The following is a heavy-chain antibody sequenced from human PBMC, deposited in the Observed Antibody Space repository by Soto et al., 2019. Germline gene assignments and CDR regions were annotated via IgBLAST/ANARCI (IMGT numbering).Heavy chain of an antibody. V-gene: IGHV4-31*03. CDR1: GGSISSGGYY. Sequence: QVQLQESGPGLVKPSQTLSLTCTVSGGSISSGGYYWSWIRQHPGKGLEWIGYIYYSGSTYYNPSLKSRVTISVDTSKNQFSLKLNSVTAAATSVYYCARGDIVVGHYAFDIWGQGTMVTVSS. J-gene: IGHJ3*02. D-gene: IGHD2-15*01. CDR3: ARGDIVVGHYAFDI. CDR2: IYYSGST.